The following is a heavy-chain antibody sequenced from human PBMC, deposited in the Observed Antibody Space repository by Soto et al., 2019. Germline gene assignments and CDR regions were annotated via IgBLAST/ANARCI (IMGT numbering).Heavy chain of an antibody. D-gene: IGHD3-10*01. V-gene: IGHV4-59*12. J-gene: IGHJ4*02. Sequence: PSETLSLTCTVSGGSISPYYWGWIRQPPGKGLEWIGYIYYSGSTNYKSSLGSRVTISIDTPNKQFSLRLNSVTAADTAVYYFARGGGSRYMVALWGQGTRVTVSS. CDR3: ARGGGSRYMVAL. CDR2: IYYSGST. CDR1: GGSISPYY.